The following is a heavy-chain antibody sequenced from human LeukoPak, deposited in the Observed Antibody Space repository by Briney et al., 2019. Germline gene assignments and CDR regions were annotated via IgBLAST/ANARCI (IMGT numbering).Heavy chain of an antibody. CDR1: GFTFSSYE. D-gene: IGHD1-26*01. Sequence: GGSLRLSCAASGFTFSSYEMNWVRQAPGKGLEWVPYISSRGSTIYYAESVKGRFTISRDNAKNSLSLQMNSLRADDTAVYYCARDGGIQWELDYWGQGILVTVSS. CDR3: ARDGGIQWELDY. J-gene: IGHJ4*02. V-gene: IGHV3-48*03. CDR2: ISSRGSTI.